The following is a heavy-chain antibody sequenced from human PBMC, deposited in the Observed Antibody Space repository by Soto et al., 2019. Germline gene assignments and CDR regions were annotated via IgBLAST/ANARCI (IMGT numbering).Heavy chain of an antibody. J-gene: IGHJ4*02. CDR3: ARGGLTDYFDY. CDR2: IWYDGSN. D-gene: IGHD2-21*02. CDR1: GFTFSSYG. V-gene: IGHV3-33*01. Sequence: QVQLVESGGGVVQPGRSLRLSCAASGFTFSSYGMHWVRQAPGKGLEWVAVIWYDGSNNYADSVKGRFTISRDNSKNTLYLQMNSLRAEDTAVYYCARGGLTDYFDYWGQGTLVTVSS.